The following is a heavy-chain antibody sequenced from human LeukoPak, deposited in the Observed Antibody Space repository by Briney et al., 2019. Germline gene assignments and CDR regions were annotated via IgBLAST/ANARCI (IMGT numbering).Heavy chain of an antibody. D-gene: IGHD5-24*01. CDR2: IYYSGST. J-gene: IGHJ4*02. V-gene: IGHV4-59*01. Sequence: PSETLSLTCAVYGGSFSDYYWSWIRQPPGKGLEWIGYIYYSGSTNYNPSLKSRVTISVDTSKNQFSLKLSSVTAADTAVYYCARSDGYNYVVDYWGQGTLVTVSS. CDR1: GGSFSDYY. CDR3: ARSDGYNYVVDY.